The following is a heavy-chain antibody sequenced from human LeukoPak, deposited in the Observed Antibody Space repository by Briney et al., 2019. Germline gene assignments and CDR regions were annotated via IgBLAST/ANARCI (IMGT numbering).Heavy chain of an antibody. Sequence: ASVKVSCKASGYTFTSYGISWVRQAPGQGLEWMGWISAYNGNTNYAQKLQGRVTMTTDTSTSTAYMELRSLRSDDTAVYYCGRAGDILTGYYAWDDYWGQGTLVTVSS. V-gene: IGHV1-18*01. CDR1: GYTFTSYG. D-gene: IGHD3-9*01. J-gene: IGHJ4*02. CDR2: ISAYNGNT. CDR3: GRAGDILTGYYAWDDY.